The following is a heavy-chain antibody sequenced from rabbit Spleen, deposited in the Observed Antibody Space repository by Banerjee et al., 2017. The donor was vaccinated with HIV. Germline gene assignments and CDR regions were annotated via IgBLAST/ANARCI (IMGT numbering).Heavy chain of an antibody. D-gene: IGHD1-1*01. CDR3: ASDIRGYGGFHL. V-gene: IGHV1S45*01. CDR1: GFDFINNYV. CDR2: IYVVSGTI. J-gene: IGHJ4*01. Sequence: QEQLVESGGGLVHPEGSLTLTCTASGFDFINNYVIRWVRQAPGKGLEWIASIYVVSGTIYYANWAKGRFTVSKTSSTTVTLQMTSLTDTDTATYFCASDIRGYGGFHLWGPGTLVTVS.